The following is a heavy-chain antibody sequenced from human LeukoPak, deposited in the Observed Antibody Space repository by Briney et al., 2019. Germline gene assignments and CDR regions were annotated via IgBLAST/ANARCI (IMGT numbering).Heavy chain of an antibody. Sequence: ASVKVSCKASGYTFTGYYMHWVRQAPGQGLEWMGWINPNSGGTNYAQKFQGRVTMTRDTSISTAYMELSRLRSDDTAVYYCAKGFLEWLSYSIYFDYWGQGTLVTVSS. CDR2: INPNSGGT. V-gene: IGHV1-2*02. CDR3: AKGFLEWLSYSIYFDY. J-gene: IGHJ4*02. CDR1: GYTFTGYY. D-gene: IGHD3-3*01.